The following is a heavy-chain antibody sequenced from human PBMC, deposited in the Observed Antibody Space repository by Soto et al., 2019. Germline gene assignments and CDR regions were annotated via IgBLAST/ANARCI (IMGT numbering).Heavy chain of an antibody. Sequence: QVQLVESGGGVVQPGRSLRLSCAASGFTFSSYGMHWVRQAPGKGLEWVAVIWYDGSNKYYADSVKGRFTISRDNSKNTLYQQMNSRRVEDTAVYYCARDGYCSGGSCYSVPVFDYWGQGTLVTFSS. CDR3: ARDGYCSGGSCYSVPVFDY. CDR2: IWYDGSNK. CDR1: GFTFSSYG. D-gene: IGHD2-15*01. J-gene: IGHJ4*02. V-gene: IGHV3-33*01.